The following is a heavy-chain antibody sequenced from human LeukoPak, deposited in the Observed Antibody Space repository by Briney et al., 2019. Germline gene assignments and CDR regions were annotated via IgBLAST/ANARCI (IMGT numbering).Heavy chain of an antibody. CDR1: GCSISSSSYY. Sequence: PSETLSLTCTVSGCSISSSSYYWGWIRQPPGKGLEWIGSIYYSGSTYYNPSLKSRVTISVDTSKNQFSLKLSSVTAADTAVYYCARLLGNYSFDYWGQGTLVTVSS. CDR2: IYYSGST. D-gene: IGHD4-23*01. CDR3: ARLLGNYSFDY. J-gene: IGHJ4*02. V-gene: IGHV4-39*01.